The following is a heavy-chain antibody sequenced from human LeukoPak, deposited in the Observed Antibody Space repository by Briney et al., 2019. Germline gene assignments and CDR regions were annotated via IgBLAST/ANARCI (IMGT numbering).Heavy chain of an antibody. CDR1: GESFTSYY. CDR2: INHSGST. J-gene: IGHJ6*02. D-gene: IGHD6-13*01. Sequence: SETLSLTCAVYGESFTSYYWSWIRQPPGKGLEWIGEINHSGSTNYNPSLKSRVTILVDTSKNRFSLKLTSVTAADTAVYYCARVAYDSSSWYYYGMDVWGQGTTVTVSS. CDR3: ARVAYDSSSWYYYGMDV. V-gene: IGHV4-34*01.